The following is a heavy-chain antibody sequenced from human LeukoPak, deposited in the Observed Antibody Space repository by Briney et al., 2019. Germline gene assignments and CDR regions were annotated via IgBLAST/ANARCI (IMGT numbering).Heavy chain of an antibody. J-gene: IGHJ5*02. D-gene: IGHD4-23*01. CDR3: ATENYGGNGFNWFDP. CDR2: IYYSGST. CDR1: GGSISSSSYY. V-gene: IGHV4-39*07. Sequence: KSSETLSLTCTVSGGSISSSSYYWGWIRQPPGKGLEWIGSIYYSGSTYYNPSLKSRVTISVDTSKNQFSLKLSSVTAADTAVYYCATENYGGNGFNWFDPWGQGTLVTVSS.